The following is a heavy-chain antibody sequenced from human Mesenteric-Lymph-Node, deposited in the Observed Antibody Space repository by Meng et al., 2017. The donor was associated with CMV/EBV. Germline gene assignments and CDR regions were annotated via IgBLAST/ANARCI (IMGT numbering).Heavy chain of an antibody. CDR1: GFSFSNYA. CDR2: ITSSGSAT. CDR3: ARRGNIPDY. J-gene: IGHJ4*02. D-gene: IGHD2/OR15-2a*01. V-gene: IGHV3-48*03. Sequence: GESLKISCAASGFSFSNYAMSWVRQAPGKGLEWVSRITSSGSATDYADSVKGRFTISRDNAKHSLYLQMNSLRVEDTALYYCARRGNIPDYWGQGTLVTVSS.